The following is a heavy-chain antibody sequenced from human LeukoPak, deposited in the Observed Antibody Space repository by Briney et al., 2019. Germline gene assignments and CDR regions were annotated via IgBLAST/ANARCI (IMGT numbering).Heavy chain of an antibody. V-gene: IGHV3-48*03. Sequence: PGGSLRLSCAASGFTFSSYEMNWVRQAPGKGLEWVSYISSSGSTIYYADSVKGRFTISRDNAKNSLYLQMNSQRAEDTAVYYCARTHEPVRYCSGGSCYFGHYYYGMDVWGQGTTVTVSS. CDR2: ISSSGSTI. CDR1: GFTFSSYE. J-gene: IGHJ6*02. CDR3: ARTHEPVRYCSGGSCYFGHYYYGMDV. D-gene: IGHD2-15*01.